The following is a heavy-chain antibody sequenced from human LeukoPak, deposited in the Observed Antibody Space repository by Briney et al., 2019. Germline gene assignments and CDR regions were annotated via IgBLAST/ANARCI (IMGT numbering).Heavy chain of an antibody. V-gene: IGHV1-18*01. J-gene: IGHJ4*02. CDR2: ISAYNGNT. Sequence: ASVKVSCKASGYTFTSYGISWVRQAPGQGLEWMGWISAYNGNTNYAQKLQGRVTMTTDTSTSTDYMELSSLRSEDTAVYYCARGLVWSGLLLVLWGQGTLVTVSS. CDR3: ARGLVWSGLLLVL. CDR1: GYTFTSYG. D-gene: IGHD3-3*01.